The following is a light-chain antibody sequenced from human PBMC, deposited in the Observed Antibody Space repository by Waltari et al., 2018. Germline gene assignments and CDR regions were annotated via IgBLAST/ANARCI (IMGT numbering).Light chain of an antibody. Sequence: QSVLTQPPSASGTPGQRVTMPCSGSSSNIGSNYVYWYQQPPGPAPKLLIYRNDQRPSGVPDRFSGSKSGTSASLAISGLRSEDEADYYCAAWDDSLSGLVVFGGGTKVTVL. CDR1: SSNIGSNY. V-gene: IGLV1-47*01. CDR3: AAWDDSLSGLVV. J-gene: IGLJ2*01. CDR2: RND.